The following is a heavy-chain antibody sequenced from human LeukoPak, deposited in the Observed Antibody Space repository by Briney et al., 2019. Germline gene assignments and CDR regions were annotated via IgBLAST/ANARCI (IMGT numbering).Heavy chain of an antibody. D-gene: IGHD1-20*01. V-gene: IGHV3-74*01. CDR1: GFTFSSYW. Sequence: PGGSLRLSCVASGFTFSSYWMHWVRQAPGKGLVWVSRINSDGSSTSYADSVKGRFTISRDNAKNTLYLQMSSLRAEDTAVYYCAREGAYNWNYFDYWGQGTLVTVSS. CDR2: INSDGSST. J-gene: IGHJ4*02. CDR3: AREGAYNWNYFDY.